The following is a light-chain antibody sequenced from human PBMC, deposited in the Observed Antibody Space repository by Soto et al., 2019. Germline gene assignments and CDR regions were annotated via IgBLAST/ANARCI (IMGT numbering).Light chain of an antibody. V-gene: IGKV3-20*01. Sequence: DILLTQFPGTLSLSPGERATLSYRASQTIPTGFLAWFQQKSGQAPRLLIYGASTRATGIPDRISGSGSGTDFTLTISRVEPEDFAVYYCQQYDTSPVTFGQGTNLEI. CDR2: GAS. CDR3: QQYDTSPVT. CDR1: QTIPTGF. J-gene: IGKJ2*01.